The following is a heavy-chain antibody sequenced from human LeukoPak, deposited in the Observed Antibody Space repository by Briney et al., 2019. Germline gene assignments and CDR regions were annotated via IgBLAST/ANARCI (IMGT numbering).Heavy chain of an antibody. J-gene: IGHJ6*03. CDR1: GGSISSYY. D-gene: IGHD3-3*01. V-gene: IGHV4-59*08. CDR2: IYYSGST. CDR3: ARSISFGSRSHYYYYYYMDV. Sequence: SETLSLTCTVSGGSISSYYWSWIRQPPGKGLEWIGYIYYSGSTNYNPSLKSRVTISVDTSKNQFSLKLSSVTAADTAVYYCARSISFGSRSHYYYYYYMDVWGKGTTVTVSS.